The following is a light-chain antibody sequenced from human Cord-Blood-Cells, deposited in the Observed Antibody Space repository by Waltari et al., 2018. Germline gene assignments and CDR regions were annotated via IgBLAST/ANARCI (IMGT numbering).Light chain of an antibody. J-gene: IGLJ1*01. CDR2: DVS. V-gene: IGLV2-14*01. CDR1: RSDVGGYKS. Sequence: QSALTQPASVSGSPGQSITIPCTGTRSDVGGYKSVSWYQQHPGKAPKLMIYDVSNRPSGVSNRFSGSKSGNTASLTISGLQAEDEADYYCSSYTSSSLSFGTGTKVTVL. CDR3: SSYTSSSLS.